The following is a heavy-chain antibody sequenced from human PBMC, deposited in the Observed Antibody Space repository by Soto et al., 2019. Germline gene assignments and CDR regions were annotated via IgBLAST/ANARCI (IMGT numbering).Heavy chain of an antibody. J-gene: IGHJ2*01. CDR3: ARESHDILTGPPWVWYFDL. CDR2: INDRGSI. V-gene: IGHV4-34*01. D-gene: IGHD3-9*01. CDR1: GGSLSGYY. Sequence: QVQLQQWGAGPLRPLETLSLTCGVSGGSLSGYYWAWIRQSPGKGLEWIGEINDRGSINYNPSLKSRVSISVDPSKNHYSLNLRSVPAADTSVYYCARESHDILTGPPWVWYFDLWGRGTLVTVSS.